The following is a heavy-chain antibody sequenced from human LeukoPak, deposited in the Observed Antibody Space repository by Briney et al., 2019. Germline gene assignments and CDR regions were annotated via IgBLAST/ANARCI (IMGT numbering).Heavy chain of an antibody. V-gene: IGHV1-46*01. J-gene: IGHJ4*02. D-gene: IGHD1-26*01. CDR1: GYTLTSYY. CDR3: ARDLLAPDY. Sequence: ASVKVSCKASGYTLTSYYMHWVRQAPGQGLEWVGAINPIGGTTTYAQKFQGRVTMTRDTSTTTVYMELYSLRYDDTAVYHCARDLLAPDYWGQGTLVTVSS. CDR2: INPIGGTT.